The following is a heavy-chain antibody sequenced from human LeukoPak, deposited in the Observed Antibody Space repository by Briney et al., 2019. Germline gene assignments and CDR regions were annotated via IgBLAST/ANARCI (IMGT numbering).Heavy chain of an antibody. Sequence: PSETLFLTCTVSGXAVSSGSYYWSWIRETPGKRLEWIGCMYYSGTNKYNPSLKSRVTISVDTSKNQFSLKLSSVTAADTAVYYCARGCSAGTPHDWFDPWGQGTLVTVSS. D-gene: IGHD6-13*01. CDR3: ARGCSAGTPHDWFDP. J-gene: IGHJ5*02. V-gene: IGHV4-61*01. CDR1: GXAVSSGSYY. CDR2: MYYSGTN.